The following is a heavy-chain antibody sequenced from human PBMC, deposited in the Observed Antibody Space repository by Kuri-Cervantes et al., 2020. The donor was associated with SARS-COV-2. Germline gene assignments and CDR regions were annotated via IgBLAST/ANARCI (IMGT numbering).Heavy chain of an antibody. CDR2: IYPGDSDT. Sequence: GGSLRLSCKGSGYSFTSYWIGWVRQMPGKGLEWMGIIYPGDSDTRYSPSFQGQVTISADKSISTAYLQWASLKASDTAMYYCAIPRRDYGSGSRYGGFDYWGQGTLVTVSS. J-gene: IGHJ4*02. V-gene: IGHV5-51*01. CDR1: GYSFTSYW. CDR3: AIPRRDYGSGSRYGGFDY. D-gene: IGHD3-10*01.